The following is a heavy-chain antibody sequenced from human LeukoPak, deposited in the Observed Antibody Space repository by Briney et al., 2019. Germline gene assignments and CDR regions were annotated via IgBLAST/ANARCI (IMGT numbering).Heavy chain of an antibody. Sequence: SETLSLTCTVSGGSISSYYWSWIRQPPGKGLEWIGYIYYSGSTNYNPSLKSRVTISVDTSKNQFSLKLSSVTAADTAVYYCAREDYGGYDSERASDIWGQGTMVTVSS. D-gene: IGHD5-12*01. CDR2: IYYSGST. CDR3: AREDYGGYDSERASDI. J-gene: IGHJ3*02. V-gene: IGHV4-59*01. CDR1: GGSISSYY.